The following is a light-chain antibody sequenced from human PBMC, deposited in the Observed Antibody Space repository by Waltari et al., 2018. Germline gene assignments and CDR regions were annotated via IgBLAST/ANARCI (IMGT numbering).Light chain of an antibody. CDR1: QSVSSY. V-gene: IGKV3-11*01. CDR2: DAS. CDR3: QQRSNWPPFT. Sequence: EIVLTQSPATLSLSPGERATLSCRASQSVSSYLAWYQQKPGQAPRLLIYDASNRATGIPARFIGSGSGTDFTLTISSLEPEDFAVYYCQQRSNWPPFTFGPGTKVDIK. J-gene: IGKJ3*01.